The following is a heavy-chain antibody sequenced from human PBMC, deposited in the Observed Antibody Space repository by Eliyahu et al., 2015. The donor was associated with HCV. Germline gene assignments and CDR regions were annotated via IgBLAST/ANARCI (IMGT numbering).Heavy chain of an antibody. CDR3: AKAPGDGQLWSEGYFDY. D-gene: IGHD5-18*01. CDR1: DSPLAAYA. V-gene: IGHV3-23*01. J-gene: IGHJ4*02. Sequence: EVQLLESGGGLVQPGGVPETLLVQPLDSPLAAYAMSGVRQAPGKGLEWVSAISGSGGSTYYADSVKGRFTISRDNSKNTLYLQMNSLRAEDTAVYYCAKAPGDGQLWSEGYFDYWGQGTLVTVSS. CDR2: ISGSGGST.